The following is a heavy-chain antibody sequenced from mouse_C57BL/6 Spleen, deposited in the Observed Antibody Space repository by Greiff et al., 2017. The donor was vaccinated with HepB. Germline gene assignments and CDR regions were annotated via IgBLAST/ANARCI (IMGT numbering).Heavy chain of an antibody. D-gene: IGHD3-1*01. CDR1: GFTFSDYY. CDR2: ISNGGGST. J-gene: IGHJ2*01. CDR3: ARHQLYFDY. V-gene: IGHV5-12*01. Sequence: DVQLVESGGGLVQPGGSLKLSCAASGFTFSDYYMYWVRQTPEKRLEWVAYISNGGGSTYYPDTVKGRFTISRDNAKNTLYLQMSRLKSEDTAMYYCARHQLYFDYWGQGTTLTVSS.